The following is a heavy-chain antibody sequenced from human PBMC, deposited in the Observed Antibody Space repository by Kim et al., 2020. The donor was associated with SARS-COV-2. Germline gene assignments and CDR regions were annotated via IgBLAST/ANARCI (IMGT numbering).Heavy chain of an antibody. CDR2: IYYSGST. V-gene: IGHV4-59*13. CDR1: GGSISSYY. Sequence: SETLSLTCTVSGGSISSYYWSWIRQPPGKGLEWIGYIYYSGSTNYNPSLKSRVTISVDTSKNQFSLKLSSVTAADTAVYYCARGGRRSSSIIDYWGQGTLVTVSS. CDR3: ARGGRRSSSIIDY. D-gene: IGHD6-13*01. J-gene: IGHJ4*02.